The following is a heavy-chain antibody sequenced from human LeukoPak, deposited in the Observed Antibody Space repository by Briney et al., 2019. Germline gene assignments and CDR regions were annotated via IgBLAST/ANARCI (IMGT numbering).Heavy chain of an antibody. Sequence: GGSLRHSCEASGLTFSNSWMHWVRQVPGKGLVWVSRMYGDMRDISYADSVKGRFTISRDNAKNTVYLQMNSLRGEDTPVYYCARDLGLRGSTWGQGTLVTVSS. CDR1: GLTFSNSW. D-gene: IGHD5-12*01. CDR3: ARDLGLRGST. CDR2: MYGDMRDI. V-gene: IGHV3-74*01. J-gene: IGHJ5*02.